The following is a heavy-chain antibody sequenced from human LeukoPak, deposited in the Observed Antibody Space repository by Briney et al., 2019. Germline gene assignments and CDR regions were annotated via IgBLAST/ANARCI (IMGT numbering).Heavy chain of an antibody. D-gene: IGHD3-3*01. CDR2: INPDSGYT. V-gene: IGHV1-2*02. J-gene: IGHJ6*03. CDR3: ATDPRTTVFGTFRYYYMDV. Sequence: GASVKVSCKTSGYTFTDYYIHWVRQAPGQGLEWMGWINPDSGYTNYAQKFQGGVTMTRDTSINTAYMELSRLTSDDTAVYYCATDPRTTVFGTFRYYYMDVWGEGTTVAVSS. CDR1: GYTFTDYY.